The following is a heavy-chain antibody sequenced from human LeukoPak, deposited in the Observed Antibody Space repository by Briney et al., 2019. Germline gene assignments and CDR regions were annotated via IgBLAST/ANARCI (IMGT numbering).Heavy chain of an antibody. J-gene: IGHJ4*02. CDR2: IYYSGST. CDR3: AGEVADSSGYYAFDY. V-gene: IGHV4-59*01. Sequence: SETLSLTCTVSGGSISSYYWSWIRQPPGKGLEWIGYIYYSGSTNYNPSLKSRVTISVDTSKNQFSLKLSSVTAADTAVYYCAGEVADSSGYYAFDYWGQGTLVTVSS. CDR1: GGSISSYY. D-gene: IGHD3-22*01.